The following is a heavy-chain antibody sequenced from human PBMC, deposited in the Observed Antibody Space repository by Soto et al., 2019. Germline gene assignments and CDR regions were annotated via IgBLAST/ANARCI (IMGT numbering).Heavy chain of an antibody. Sequence: QVQLQQWGAGLLKPSEPLSLTCAVYGGSFGGYSWSWIGHPPGKGLGWIGEINHSGSTNYNPSLKSRVTISVDTSKNQFSLKLSSVTAADTAVYYCARVPAAIADYWGQGTLVTVSS. J-gene: IGHJ4*02. CDR3: ARVPAAIADY. D-gene: IGHD2-2*01. CDR2: INHSGST. V-gene: IGHV4-34*01. CDR1: GGSFGGYS.